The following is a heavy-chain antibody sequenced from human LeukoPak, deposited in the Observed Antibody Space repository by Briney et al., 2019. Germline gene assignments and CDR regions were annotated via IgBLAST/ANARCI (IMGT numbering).Heavy chain of an antibody. CDR2: VGTNHDT. V-gene: IGHV3-13*01. D-gene: IGHD3-16*02. CDR3: TREWRGIASHYSGMDV. J-gene: IGHJ6*02. Sequence: GGSLRLSCVASGFSVSTFDMYWVRQDAGGGLEWVAAVGTNHDTLYLGSVKGRFTISRENAKNSLSLEMSYLTVEDTAVYYCTREWRGIASHYSGMDVWGQGTAVIVSS. CDR1: GFSVSTFD.